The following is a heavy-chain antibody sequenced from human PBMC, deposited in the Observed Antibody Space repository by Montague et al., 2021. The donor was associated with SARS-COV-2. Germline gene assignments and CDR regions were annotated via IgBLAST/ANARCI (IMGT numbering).Heavy chain of an antibody. Sequence: SETLSLTCAVYGGSFSGYYWCWICQPPAKGLEWVGEVHHSTSSNYNQSPKSRGTISVDTSKNQFSLMLSSVTAADTAVYYCASGSGCSGASCYSEWDHHYYDGMDVWGQGTTVTVSS. CDR3: ASGSGCSGASCYSEWDHHYYDGMDV. J-gene: IGHJ6*02. CDR1: GGSFSGYY. CDR2: VHHSTSS. D-gene: IGHD2-15*01. V-gene: IGHV4-34*01.